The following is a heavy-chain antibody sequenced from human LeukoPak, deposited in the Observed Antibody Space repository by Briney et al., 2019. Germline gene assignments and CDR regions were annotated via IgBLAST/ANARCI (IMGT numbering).Heavy chain of an antibody. CDR1: GGSFTSSNYY. CDR2: INHSGTT. J-gene: IGHJ3*02. D-gene: IGHD3-22*01. Sequence: SETLSLTCTVSGGSFTSSNYYWGWIRQTPGKGLEWIGEINHSGTTSYTSSLMGRVTISVDMSKNQFSLKLSAVTAADTAVYYCARSLGYYESSGHYYYLGFDIWGRGTLVSVSS. V-gene: IGHV4-39*07. CDR3: ARSLGYYESSGHYYYLGFDI.